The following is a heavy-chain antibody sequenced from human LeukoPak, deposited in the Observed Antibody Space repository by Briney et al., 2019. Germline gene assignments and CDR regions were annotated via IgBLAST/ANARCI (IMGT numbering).Heavy chain of an antibody. CDR3: ARDVGGYRYGYRPTELYWYFDL. CDR2: ISTSGRT. D-gene: IGHD5-18*01. J-gene: IGHJ2*01. Sequence: SQTLSLTCTVSGGSISSGSYYWTWIRQPAGKGLEWIGRISTSGRTNFNPSLKSRVTISIDTSKNQFSLRLSSVTAADTAVYYCARDVGGYRYGYRPTELYWYFDLWGRGTLVTVSS. V-gene: IGHV4-61*02. CDR1: GGSISSGSYY.